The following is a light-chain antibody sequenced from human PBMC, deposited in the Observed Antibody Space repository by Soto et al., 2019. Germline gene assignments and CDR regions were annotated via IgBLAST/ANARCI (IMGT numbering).Light chain of an antibody. Sequence: PGERATLSCRASQSVSSYLAWYQQKPGQAPRLLIYDASTRATGIAARFSGSGSGTEFALTISSLQSEDFGVYYCQQYNKGPVTFGQGTKVDIK. CDR2: DAS. J-gene: IGKJ1*01. CDR1: QSVSSY. V-gene: IGKV3-15*01. CDR3: QQYNKGPVT.